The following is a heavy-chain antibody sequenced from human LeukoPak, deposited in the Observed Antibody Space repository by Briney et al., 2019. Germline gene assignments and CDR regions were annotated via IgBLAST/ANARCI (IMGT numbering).Heavy chain of an antibody. Sequence: ASVKVSFKASGYTFIGYYMHWVRQAPGQGLEWMGWINPNSGGTNYAQKFQGRVTMTRDTSISTVYIELSRLRSDDTAVYYCARDSCSSTSCLSIDDYWGQGTLVTVSS. D-gene: IGHD2-2*01. V-gene: IGHV1-2*02. CDR3: ARDSCSSTSCLSIDDY. CDR1: GYTFIGYY. J-gene: IGHJ4*02. CDR2: INPNSGGT.